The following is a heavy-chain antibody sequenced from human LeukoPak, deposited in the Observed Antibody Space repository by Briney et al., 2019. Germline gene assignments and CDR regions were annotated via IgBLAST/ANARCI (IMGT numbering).Heavy chain of an antibody. CDR3: ARVAIVVVPAAISPDFYYYYYMDV. Sequence: SETLSLTCTVSGGSISSYYWSWIRQPPGKGLEWIGDIYYSGSTNYNPSLKSRVTMSVDTSKNQFSLKLSSVTAADTAVYYCARVAIVVVPAAISPDFYYYYYMDVWGKGTTVTVSS. V-gene: IGHV4-59*12. D-gene: IGHD2-2*03. CDR1: GGSISSYY. CDR2: IYYSGST. J-gene: IGHJ6*03.